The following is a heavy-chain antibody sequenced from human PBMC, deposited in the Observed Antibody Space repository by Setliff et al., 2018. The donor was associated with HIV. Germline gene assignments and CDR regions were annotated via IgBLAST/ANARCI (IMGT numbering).Heavy chain of an antibody. CDR2: IKQDGSEK. V-gene: IGHV3-7*03. Sequence: PGGSLRLSCAASGFTFKNYWMSWVRQGPGKGLEWVANIKQDGSEKYYVDSVKGRFTISRDNGKNSLYLQMNSLRAEDTAVYYCASSGYNYGGYYMDVWGKGTTVTVSS. J-gene: IGHJ6*03. D-gene: IGHD5-18*01. CDR1: GFTFKNYW. CDR3: ASSGYNYGGYYMDV.